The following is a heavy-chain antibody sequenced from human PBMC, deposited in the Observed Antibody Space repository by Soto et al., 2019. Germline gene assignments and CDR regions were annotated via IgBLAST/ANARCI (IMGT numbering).Heavy chain of an antibody. CDR3: ARRYGGTFDY. D-gene: IGHD2-15*01. CDR2: IYYSGST. Sequence: SETLSLTFTLVGSSIISYYRCWIRQPPGKGLEWIGYIYYSGSTNYNPSLKSRVTISVDTSKNQFSLKLSSVTAADTAVYYCARRYGGTFDYWGHGTLVTVS. CDR1: GSSIISYY. V-gene: IGHV4-59*08. J-gene: IGHJ4*01.